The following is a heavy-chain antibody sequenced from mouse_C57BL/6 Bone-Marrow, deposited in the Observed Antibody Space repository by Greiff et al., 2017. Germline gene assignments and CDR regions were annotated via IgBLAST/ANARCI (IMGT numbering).Heavy chain of an antibody. V-gene: IGHV14-4*01. CDR2: IDPENGDT. Sequence: VQLQQSGAELVRPGASVKLSCTASGFNIKDDYMHWVKQRPEQGLEWIGWIDPENGDTEYASKFQGKATITADTSSNTAYLQLSSLTSEDTAGYYCTTPTGTYDYWGQGTTLTVSS. CDR1: GFNIKDDY. CDR3: TTPTGTYDY. D-gene: IGHD4-1*02. J-gene: IGHJ2*01.